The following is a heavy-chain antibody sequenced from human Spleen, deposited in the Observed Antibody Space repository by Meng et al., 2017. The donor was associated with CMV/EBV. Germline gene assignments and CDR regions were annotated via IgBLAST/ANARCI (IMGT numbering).Heavy chain of an antibody. D-gene: IGHD2-15*01. V-gene: IGHV4-34*01. CDR2: INHSGRT. CDR1: SLYNSS. J-gene: IGHJ5*02. Sequence: SLYNSSCTWIRQPPGKGLEWIGEINHSGRTNYNPSLKSRVTISLDTSKNQFSLKLSSVTAADTAVYYCARGRVVPAALFGRKGNWFDPWGQGSLVTVSS. CDR3: ARGRVVPAALFGRKGNWFDP.